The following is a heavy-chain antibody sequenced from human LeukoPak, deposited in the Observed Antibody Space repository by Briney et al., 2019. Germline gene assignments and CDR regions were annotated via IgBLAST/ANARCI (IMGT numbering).Heavy chain of an antibody. CDR3: ARDPRAGNFDY. J-gene: IGHJ4*02. CDR2: ISSSSSTI. V-gene: IGHV3-48*01. D-gene: IGHD3-10*01. CDR1: GFTFSNYW. Sequence: GGSVRLSCAASGFTFSNYWMHWVRQAPGKGLEWVSYISSSSSTIYYADSVKGRFTISRDNAKNSLYLQMNSLRAEDTAVYYCARDPRAGNFDYWGQGTLVTVSS.